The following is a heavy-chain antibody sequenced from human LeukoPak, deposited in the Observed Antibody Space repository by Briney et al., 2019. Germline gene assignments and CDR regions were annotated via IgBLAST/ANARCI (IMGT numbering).Heavy chain of an antibody. D-gene: IGHD3-10*01. Sequence: PGGSLRLSCEASGFAFSNYFMTWVRQAPGKGLEWVANIKQDGSEKNYVDSVKGRFTVSRDNAKNSLYLQMNILRAEDTAVYYCARDLYASGSYDYWGQGTLVTVSS. J-gene: IGHJ4*02. CDR2: IKQDGSEK. CDR1: GFAFSNYF. CDR3: ARDLYASGSYDY. V-gene: IGHV3-7*04.